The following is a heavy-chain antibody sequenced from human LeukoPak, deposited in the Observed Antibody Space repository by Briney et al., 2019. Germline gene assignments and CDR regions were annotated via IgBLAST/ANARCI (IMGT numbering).Heavy chain of an antibody. J-gene: IGHJ6*03. CDR1: GFTFSSYW. Sequence: GSLRLSCVASGFTFSSYWMSWIRQPPGKGLEWIGEINHSGSTNYNPSLKSRVTISVDTSKNQFSLKLSSVTAADTAVYYCARGGYEYSSGWYKGYYYYYMDVWGKGTTVTVSS. CDR3: ARGGYEYSSGWYKGYYYYYMDV. D-gene: IGHD6-19*01. V-gene: IGHV4-34*01. CDR2: INHSGST.